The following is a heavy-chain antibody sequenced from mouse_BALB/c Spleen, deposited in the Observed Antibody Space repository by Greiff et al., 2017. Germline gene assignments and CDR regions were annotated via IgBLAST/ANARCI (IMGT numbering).Heavy chain of an antibody. CDR2: ISNLAYSI. CDR1: GFTFSDYG. J-gene: IGHJ2*01. V-gene: IGHV5-15*02. CDR3: ARVKASYYFDY. Sequence: DVKLQESGGGLVQPGGSRKLSCAASGFTFSDYGMAWVRQAPGKGPEWVAFISNLAYSIYYADTVTGRFTISRENAKNTLYLEMSSLRSEDTAMYYCARVKASYYFDYWGQGTTLTVSS. D-gene: IGHD6-1*01.